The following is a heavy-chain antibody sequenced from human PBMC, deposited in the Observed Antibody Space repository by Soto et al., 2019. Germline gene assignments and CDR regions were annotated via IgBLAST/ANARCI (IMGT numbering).Heavy chain of an antibody. CDR1: GGSFSGYY. Sequence: PSETLSLTCAVYGGSFSGYYWSWIRQPPGKGLEWIGEINHSGSTNYNPSLKSRVTISVDTSKNQFSLKLSSVTAADTAVYYCASLYCSGGSCYEPPLPWGQGTLVTVSS. CDR2: INHSGST. D-gene: IGHD2-15*01. CDR3: ASLYCSGGSCYEPPLP. V-gene: IGHV4-34*01. J-gene: IGHJ5*02.